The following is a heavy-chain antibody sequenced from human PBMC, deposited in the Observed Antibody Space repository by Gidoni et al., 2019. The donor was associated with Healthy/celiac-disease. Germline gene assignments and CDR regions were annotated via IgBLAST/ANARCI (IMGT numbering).Heavy chain of an antibody. D-gene: IGHD2-15*01. V-gene: IGHV3-30-3*01. Sequence: QVQLVESGGGVVQPGRSLRLSCAASGFTFSSYAMHWVRQAPGKGLGWVAVISYDGSNKYYADSVKGRFTISRDNSKNTLYLQMNSLRAEDTAVYYCARRYCSGGSCYLYYYYYYMDVWGKGTTVTVSS. CDR1: GFTFSSYA. CDR3: ARRYCSGGSCYLYYYYYYMDV. CDR2: ISYDGSNK. J-gene: IGHJ6*03.